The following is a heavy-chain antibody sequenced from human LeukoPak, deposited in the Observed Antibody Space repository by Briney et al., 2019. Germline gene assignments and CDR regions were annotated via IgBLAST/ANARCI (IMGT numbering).Heavy chain of an antibody. Sequence: PSETLSLTCTVSGGSISSSSYYWGWIRQPPGKGLEWIGSIYYSGSTYYNPSLKSRVTISVDTSKNQFSLKLSSVTAADTAVYYCARIPIEYSSSYYFDYWGQGTLVTVSS. CDR3: ARIPIEYSSSYYFDY. D-gene: IGHD6-6*01. CDR2: IYYSGST. CDR1: GGSISSSSYY. J-gene: IGHJ4*02. V-gene: IGHV4-39*07.